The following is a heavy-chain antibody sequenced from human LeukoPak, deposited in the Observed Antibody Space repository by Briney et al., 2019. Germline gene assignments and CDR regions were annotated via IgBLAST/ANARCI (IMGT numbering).Heavy chain of an antibody. CDR1: GFTLRSHW. V-gene: IGHV3-74*01. Sequence: GGSLRLSCAASGFTLRSHWMHWVRQAPGKGLVWVSRINSDGSSRSYADSVKGRFTISRDNAKNTLYLQMNSLRAEDTAVYYCAKSGTGMVGDYFDYWGQGTLVTVSS. CDR3: AKSGTGMVGDYFDY. CDR2: INSDGSSR. D-gene: IGHD6-13*01. J-gene: IGHJ4*02.